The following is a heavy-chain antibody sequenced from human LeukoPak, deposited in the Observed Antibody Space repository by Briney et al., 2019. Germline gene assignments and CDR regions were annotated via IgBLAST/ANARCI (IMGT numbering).Heavy chain of an antibody. D-gene: IGHD3-3*01. J-gene: IGHJ4*02. CDR2: INTKGNRP. Sequence: GGTLRLSCAASGFTFSSFAMHWVRQAPGQGLEYVSSINTKGNRPFYANSVKGRFTVSRANSKNMVYPQMGSLRVEDLAVYYCGRDPGRAGTTEWYYFDSWGQGTLVTVFS. CDR3: GRDPGRAGTTEWYYFDS. CDR1: GFTFSSFA. V-gene: IGHV3-64*01.